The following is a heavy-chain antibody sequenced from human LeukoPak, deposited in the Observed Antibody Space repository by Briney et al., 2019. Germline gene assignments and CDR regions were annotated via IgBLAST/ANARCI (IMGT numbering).Heavy chain of an antibody. D-gene: IGHD3-3*01. CDR3: ARGALNYYDFWSGLGKFDY. CDR1: GYTFTSYG. CDR2: ISVYNGNT. V-gene: IGHV1-18*01. J-gene: IGHJ4*02. Sequence: ASVKVSYKASGYTFTSYGIGWVRQAPGQGLEWMGWISVYNGNTNYAQKLQGRVTMTTDTSTSTAYMELRSLRSDDTAVYYCARGALNYYDFWSGLGKFDYWGQGTLVTVSS.